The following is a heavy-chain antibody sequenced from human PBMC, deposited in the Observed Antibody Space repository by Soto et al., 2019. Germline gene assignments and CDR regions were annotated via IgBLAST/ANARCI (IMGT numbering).Heavy chain of an antibody. CDR3: ARLYYISGYGKVVDDFVT. V-gene: IGHV3-11*03. CDR1: GFTFSDYY. CDR2: ISSSSSYT. D-gene: IGHD3-22*01. Sequence: PGGSLRLSCAASGFTFSDYYMSWIRQAPGKGLEWVSYISSSSSYTNYADSVKGRFTISRDNAKNSLYLQMNSLRAEDTAVYYCARLYYISGYGKVVDDFVTWGQGPMVTVS. J-gene: IGHJ3*02.